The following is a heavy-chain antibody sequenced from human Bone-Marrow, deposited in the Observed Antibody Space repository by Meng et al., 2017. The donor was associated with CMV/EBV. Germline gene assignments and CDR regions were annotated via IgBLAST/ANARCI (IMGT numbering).Heavy chain of an antibody. CDR1: GGSISSYY. V-gene: IGHV4-59*01. CDR3: ARVDSSGWYGMEV. Sequence: PETLSLTCTVSGGSISSYYFNWIRQPPGKGLEWIGYIYYSGSTSYNPSLQSRVTISVDTSKNQFSLKLSSVTAADTAVYYCARVDSSGWYGMEVWGQGTKVHVSS. CDR2: IYYSGST. D-gene: IGHD6-19*01. J-gene: IGHJ6*02.